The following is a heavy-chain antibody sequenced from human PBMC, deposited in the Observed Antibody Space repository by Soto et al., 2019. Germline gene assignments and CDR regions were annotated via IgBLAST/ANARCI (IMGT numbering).Heavy chain of an antibody. D-gene: IGHD5-12*01. J-gene: IGHJ4*02. CDR2: IYSGGDT. CDR3: ARDNPTMGFDY. CDR1: GLIVGITS. V-gene: IGHV3-53*02. Sequence: EVQLVESGGGLIQPGGSLRLSCAASGLIVGITSMSWVRQAPGKGLEWVSIIYSGGDTYYADSVKGRFTISRDYSKNTVYLQMNSLRPEDTAVYYCARDNPTMGFDYWGQGTLVTVSS.